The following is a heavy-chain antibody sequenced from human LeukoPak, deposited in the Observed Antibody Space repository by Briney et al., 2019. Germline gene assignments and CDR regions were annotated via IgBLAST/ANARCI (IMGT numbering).Heavy chain of an antibody. J-gene: IGHJ4*02. D-gene: IGHD5-24*01. V-gene: IGHV4-39*07. CDR3: ASAYHSVRDGYNF. CDR2: IYYSGST. CDR1: GGSISSSSYY. Sequence: SETLSLTCTVSGGSISSSSYYWGWIRQPPGKGLEWIGSIYYSGSTYYNPSLKSRVTISVDTSKNQFSLKLSSVTAADTAVYYCASAYHSVRDGYNFWGQGTLVTVSS.